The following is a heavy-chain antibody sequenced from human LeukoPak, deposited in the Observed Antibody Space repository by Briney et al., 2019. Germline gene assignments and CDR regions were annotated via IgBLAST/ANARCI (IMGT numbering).Heavy chain of an antibody. D-gene: IGHD6-25*01. Sequence: PGGSLRLSCAASGFTFNSYTMNWVRQAPGKGLEWVSDISSSSSTIYYADSVKGRFTISRDNAKNSLYLQMNSLRVEDTAVYYCARDISSAPRGMDVWGKRTTVTVSS. J-gene: IGHJ6*03. CDR2: ISSSSSTI. V-gene: IGHV3-48*01. CDR1: GFTFNSYT. CDR3: ARDISSAPRGMDV.